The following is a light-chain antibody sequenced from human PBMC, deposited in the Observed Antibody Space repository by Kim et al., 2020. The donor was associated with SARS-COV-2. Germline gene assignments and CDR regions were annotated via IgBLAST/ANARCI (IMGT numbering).Light chain of an antibody. CDR1: QSVSSSY. V-gene: IGKV3-20*01. Sequence: SPGERATLSCRASQSVSSSYLAWYQQKPGQAPRLLIYGASSRATGIPDRCSGSGSGTDFTLTISRLEPEDFAVYYCQQYGSSSGYTFGQGTKLEI. CDR2: GAS. CDR3: QQYGSSSGYT. J-gene: IGKJ2*01.